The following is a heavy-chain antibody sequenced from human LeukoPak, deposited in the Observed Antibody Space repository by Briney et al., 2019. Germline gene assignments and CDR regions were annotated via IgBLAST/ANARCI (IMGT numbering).Heavy chain of an antibody. J-gene: IGHJ6*03. CDR3: ARALSWTTNSYYYMDV. V-gene: IGHV1-8*01. CDR1: GYTFTSYH. Sequence: ASVKVSCKASGYTFTSYHINWVRQATGQGLEWMGWMNPNSGNTGYAQKFQNRVTMTKNTSITTAYMELSSLRSEDTAVYYCARALSWTTNSYYYMDVWGKGTTVTVSS. CDR2: MNPNSGNT. D-gene: IGHD3/OR15-3a*01.